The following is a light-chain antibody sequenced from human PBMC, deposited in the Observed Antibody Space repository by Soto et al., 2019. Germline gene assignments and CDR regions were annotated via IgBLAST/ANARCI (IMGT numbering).Light chain of an antibody. CDR1: SSDVGGYNY. CDR3: SSYTSSTTAV. V-gene: IGLV2-14*01. CDR2: EVS. Sequence: QSALTQPASVSGSPGQSITISCTGTSSDVGGYNYVSWYQQHPGKAPKLMIYEVSNRPSGVSNRFSGSKSDNTASLTISGLQADDDADYYCSSYTSSTTAVFGTGTKLTVL. J-gene: IGLJ1*01.